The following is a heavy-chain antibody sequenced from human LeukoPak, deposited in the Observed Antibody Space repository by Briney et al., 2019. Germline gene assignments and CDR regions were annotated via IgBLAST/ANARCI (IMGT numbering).Heavy chain of an antibody. Sequence: GGSLRLSCAASGFTFSSYSMNWVRQAPGKGLEWVSYISSGSSTIYYADSVKGRFTISRDNAKNSLYLQMNSLRAEDTALYYCAKDRMYSSGWYDYWGQGTLVTVSS. J-gene: IGHJ4*02. V-gene: IGHV3-48*04. CDR3: AKDRMYSSGWYDY. CDR1: GFTFSSYS. D-gene: IGHD6-19*01. CDR2: ISSGSSTI.